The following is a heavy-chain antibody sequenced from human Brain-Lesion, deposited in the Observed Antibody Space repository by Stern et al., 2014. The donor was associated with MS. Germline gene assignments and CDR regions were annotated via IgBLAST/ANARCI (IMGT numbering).Heavy chain of an antibody. CDR2: IYNSGAT. V-gene: IGHV4-31*03. CDR3: ASRWSGTYYGQNWFDP. Sequence: QLQLQESGPGLVKPSQTLSLTCTVSGDSINSGGHYWSWIRQRPGKGLEWIGYIYNSGATFYSPSLKGRVTISLDTSKNQFSLTLSSVTAADMAIYYCASRWSGTYYGQNWFDPWGQGILVTVSS. J-gene: IGHJ5*02. CDR1: GDSINSGGHY. D-gene: IGHD1-26*01.